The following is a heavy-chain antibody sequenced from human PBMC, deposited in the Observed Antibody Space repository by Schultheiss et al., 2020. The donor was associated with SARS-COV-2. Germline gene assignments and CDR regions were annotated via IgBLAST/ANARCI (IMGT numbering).Heavy chain of an antibody. CDR1: GGTFSSYA. CDR3: ARVNCSGGSCYSVYYYYGMDV. V-gene: IGHV1-69*04. J-gene: IGHJ6*02. D-gene: IGHD2-15*01. CDR2: IIPILGIA. Sequence: SVKVSCKASGGTFSSYAISWVRQAPGQGLEWMGRIIPILGIAKYAQKFQGRVTITADKSTSTAYMELSSLRSEDTAVYYCARVNCSGGSCYSVYYYYGMDVWGQGTTVTVSS.